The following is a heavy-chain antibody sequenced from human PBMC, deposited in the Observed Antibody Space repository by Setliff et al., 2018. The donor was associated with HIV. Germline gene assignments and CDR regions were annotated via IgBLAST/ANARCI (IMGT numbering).Heavy chain of an antibody. Sequence: SETLSLTCTVSGASISSGGYYWNWIRQLPGKGLEWIGYILDSGSTYYNPSLRGRLSMSIDTSANQFSVELTSVTAADTALYYCARRRGQKATGWYYFDFWGQGALVTVSS. CDR1: GASISSGGYY. CDR2: ILDSGST. CDR3: ARRRGQKATGWYYFDF. J-gene: IGHJ4*02. D-gene: IGHD6-19*01. V-gene: IGHV4-31*03.